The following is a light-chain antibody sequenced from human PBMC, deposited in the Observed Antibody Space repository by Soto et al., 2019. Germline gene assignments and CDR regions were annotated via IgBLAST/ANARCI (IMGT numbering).Light chain of an antibody. CDR1: SSDVGGYNY. Sequence: QSALTQPPSASGSPGQSVTISCTGTSSDVGGYNYVSWYQQHPGKAPKLMIYEVSNRPSGVADRFSGSKSGNTASLTVSGLQAEDGDDYYCSSYAGSNNLVFGGGTKLTVL. CDR3: SSYAGSNNLV. V-gene: IGLV2-8*01. J-gene: IGLJ2*01. CDR2: EVS.